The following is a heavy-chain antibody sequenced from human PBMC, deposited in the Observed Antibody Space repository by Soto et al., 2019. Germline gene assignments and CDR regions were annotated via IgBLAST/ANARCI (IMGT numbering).Heavy chain of an antibody. V-gene: IGHV5-10-1*01. Sequence: GESLKISCQGSGYSFTSYWISWVRQMPGKGLEWMGRIDPSDSYTNYSPSFQGHVTISADKSISTAYLQWSSLKASDTAMYYCARHVWSSSWGFDYWGQGALVTVSS. CDR2: IDPSDSYT. D-gene: IGHD6-13*01. CDR3: ARHVWSSSWGFDY. J-gene: IGHJ4*02. CDR1: GYSFTSYW.